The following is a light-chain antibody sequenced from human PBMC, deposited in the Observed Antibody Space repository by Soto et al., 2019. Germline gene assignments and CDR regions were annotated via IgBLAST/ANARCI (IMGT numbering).Light chain of an antibody. CDR1: QSVRSK. Sequence: EIVMTQSPATLSVSPGERATLSYRASQSVRSKLAWYQQKPGQAPRLLIYGASNRATGIPDRFSGSGSGTDFTLTISRLEPEDFAVYYCQQYGSSGTFGQGTKVDI. J-gene: IGKJ1*01. CDR3: QQYGSSGT. V-gene: IGKV3-20*01. CDR2: GAS.